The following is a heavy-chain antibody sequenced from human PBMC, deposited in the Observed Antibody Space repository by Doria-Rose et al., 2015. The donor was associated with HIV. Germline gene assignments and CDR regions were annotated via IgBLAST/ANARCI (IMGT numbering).Heavy chain of an antibody. CDR2: ISWDSGAK. V-gene: IGHV3-9*01. J-gene: IGHJ6*03. D-gene: IGHD3-16*01. Sequence: VQLVQSGGGLVQLGRSLRLSCVGSGFSFESYAMHWVRLAPGKGLEWVAGISWDSGAKDNADSVKGRFTISRVIAKSSVYLEMRSLSPEDTAFYYCAKVSSIGPKYYVCMDVWGKGTSDTDSS. CDR1: GFSFESYA. CDR3: AKVSSIGPKYYVCMDV.